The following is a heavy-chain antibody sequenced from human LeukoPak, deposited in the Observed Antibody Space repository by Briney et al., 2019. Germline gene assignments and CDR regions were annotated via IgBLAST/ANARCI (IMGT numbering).Heavy chain of an antibody. CDR2: IKQDGSEK. V-gene: IGHV3-7*04. D-gene: IGHD5-24*01. Sequence: GGSLRLSCVASGVPFSSYWMTWVRQAPGKGLEWVANIKQDGSEKSYVDSVKGRFTISRDNAKKSLYLQMNSLRAEDTALYYCTRVGYIHEGIDYWGQGTLVTVSS. CDR1: GVPFSSYW. CDR3: TRVGYIHEGIDY. J-gene: IGHJ4*02.